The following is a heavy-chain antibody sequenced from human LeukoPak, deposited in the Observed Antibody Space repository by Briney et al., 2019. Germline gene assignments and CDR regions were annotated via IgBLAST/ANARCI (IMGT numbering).Heavy chain of an antibody. CDR3: ARDGVHYYMDV. CDR1: GGSLSSYY. D-gene: IGHD3-16*01. Sequence: SETLSLTCTVSGGSLSSYYWSWIRQPAGKGLEWIGYIYYSGSTNYNPSLKSRVTISVDTSKNQFSLKLSSVTAADTAVYYCARDGVHYYMDVWGKGTTVTVSS. CDR2: IYYSGST. V-gene: IGHV4-59*01. J-gene: IGHJ6*03.